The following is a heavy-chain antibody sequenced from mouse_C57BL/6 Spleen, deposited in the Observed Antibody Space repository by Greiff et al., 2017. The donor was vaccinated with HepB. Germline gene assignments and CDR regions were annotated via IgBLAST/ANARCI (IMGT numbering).Heavy chain of an antibody. V-gene: IGHV1-69*01. CDR2: IDPSDSYT. CDR3: ARWDSNWEFAY. CDR1: GYTFTSYW. J-gene: IGHJ3*01. Sequence: QVQLQQPGAELVMPGASMKLSCKASGYTFTSYWMHWVKQRPGQGLEWIGEIDPSDSYTNYNQKFKGKSTLTVDKSSSTAYMQLSSLTSEDSAVYYCARWDSNWEFAYWGQGTLVTVSA. D-gene: IGHD4-1*01.